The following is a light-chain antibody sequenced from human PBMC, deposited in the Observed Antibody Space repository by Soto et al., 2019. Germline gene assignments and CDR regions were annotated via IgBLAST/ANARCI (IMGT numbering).Light chain of an antibody. V-gene: IGKV3-15*01. CDR1: QSVSSN. J-gene: IGKJ1*01. CDR2: GAS. Sequence: EIVMTQSPATLSVSPGERATLSCRASQSVSSNFAWYQQKPGQAPRLLIYGASTRATGIPARFSGSGSGTEFTLTISSLQSEDFAVYYCQQYGSSPRTFGQGTKVDNK. CDR3: QQYGSSPRT.